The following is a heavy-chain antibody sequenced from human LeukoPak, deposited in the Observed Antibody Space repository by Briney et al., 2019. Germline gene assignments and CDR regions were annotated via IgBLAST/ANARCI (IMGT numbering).Heavy chain of an antibody. V-gene: IGHV3-23*01. CDR2: ISGSGGST. CDR3: AKVVVVPAATSKTYYFDY. D-gene: IGHD2-2*01. J-gene: IGHJ4*02. Sequence: GGSLRLSCAASGFTFSSYAMSWVRQAPGKGLEWVSAISGSGGSTYYADSVKGRFTISRDNSKNTLYLQMNSLRAEDTAVYYCAKVVVVPAATSKTYYFDYWGQGTLVTVSS. CDR1: GFTFSSYA.